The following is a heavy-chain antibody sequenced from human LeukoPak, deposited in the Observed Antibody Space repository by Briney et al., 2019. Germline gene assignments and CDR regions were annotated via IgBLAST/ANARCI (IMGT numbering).Heavy chain of an antibody. CDR2: IYPGDSDT. CDR3: AKTRDGFLSGAFDI. D-gene: IGHD5-24*01. Sequence: GESLKISCKGSGYSFTSYWIGWVRQMPGKGLEWMGIIYPGDSDTRYSPSFQGQVTISADKSISIAYLQWSSLKASDTAMYYRAKTRDGFLSGAFDIWGQGTMLTVSS. CDR1: GYSFTSYW. J-gene: IGHJ3*02. V-gene: IGHV5-51*01.